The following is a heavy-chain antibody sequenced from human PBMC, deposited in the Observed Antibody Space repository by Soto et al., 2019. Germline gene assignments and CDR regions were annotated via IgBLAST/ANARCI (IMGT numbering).Heavy chain of an antibody. CDR3: ARGEGYCSGGSCYSPYYYYYMDV. J-gene: IGHJ6*03. D-gene: IGHD2-15*01. CDR2: ISAYNGNT. CDR1: GYTFTSYG. V-gene: IGHV1-18*01. Sequence: ASVKVSCKASGYTFTSYGISWVRQAPGQGLEWMGWISAYNGNTNYAQKLQGRVTMTTYTSTSTAYMERRSLRSDDTAAYYCARGEGYCSGGSCYSPYYYYYMDVWGKGTTVTVSS.